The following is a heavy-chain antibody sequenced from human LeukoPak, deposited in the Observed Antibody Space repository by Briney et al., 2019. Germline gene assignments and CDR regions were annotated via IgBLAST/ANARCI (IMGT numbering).Heavy chain of an antibody. CDR3: AREGAVGGTRYYFDY. CDR1: GYTFSSYY. V-gene: IGHV1-46*01. D-gene: IGHD1-26*01. Sequence: ASVKVSCKASGYTFSSYYMHWVRQAPGQGLEWMGIINPSGGSRSYAQKFQGRITMTRDTSTSTVYMELRSLRSEDTAVYYCAREGAVGGTRYYFDYWGQGTLVTVSS. J-gene: IGHJ4*02. CDR2: INPSGGSR.